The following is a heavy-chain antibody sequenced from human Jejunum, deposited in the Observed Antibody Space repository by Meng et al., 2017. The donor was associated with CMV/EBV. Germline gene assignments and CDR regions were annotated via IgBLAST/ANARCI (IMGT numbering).Heavy chain of an antibody. CDR1: AGSISAYN. V-gene: IGHV4-59*08. CDR2: NNYSTST. D-gene: IGHD2-8*01. J-gene: IGHJ4*02. Sequence: QVQLEESGPGLVKPSVSLSLTCAGSAGSISAYNWSWNRQATGKGLEGIGNNNYSTSTNYNPSLPSRVTISIYTSKNQFSLKLRSVTAADTAVYDCARHQNGWAYPLDYWGQGTLVTVSS. CDR3: ARHQNGWAYPLDY.